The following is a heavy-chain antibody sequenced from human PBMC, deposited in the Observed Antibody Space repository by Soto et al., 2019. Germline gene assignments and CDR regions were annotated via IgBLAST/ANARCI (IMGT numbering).Heavy chain of an antibody. D-gene: IGHD3-22*01. Sequence: SETLSLTCAVYGESFSNHYWTWIRQSPGKGLEWVGEINYSGSTRYNWSLGSRVTISVDTSKNQFSLMVTSVTAEDTAVYYCARGVVYRDVGLAYGMDVWGQGTTVTVS. CDR3: ARGVVYRDVGLAYGMDV. CDR1: GESFSNHY. CDR2: INYSGST. J-gene: IGHJ6*02. V-gene: IGHV4-34*01.